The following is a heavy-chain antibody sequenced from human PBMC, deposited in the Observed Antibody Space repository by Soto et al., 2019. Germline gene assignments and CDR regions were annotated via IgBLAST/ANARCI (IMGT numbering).Heavy chain of an antibody. CDR3: ARELGDWKWLADYYYYGMDV. CDR1: GFTFSSYG. D-gene: IGHD6-19*01. J-gene: IGHJ6*02. V-gene: IGHV3-33*01. Sequence: GGSLRLSCAASGFTFSSYGMHWVRQAPGKGLEWVAVIWYDGSNKYYADSVKGRFTISRDNSKNTLYLQMNSLRAEDTAVYYCARELGDWKWLADYYYYGMDVWGQGTTVTVSS. CDR2: IWYDGSNK.